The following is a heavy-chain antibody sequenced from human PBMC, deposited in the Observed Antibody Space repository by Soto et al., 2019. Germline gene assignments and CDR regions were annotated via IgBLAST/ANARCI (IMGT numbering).Heavy chain of an antibody. CDR2: INHSGST. D-gene: IGHD2-15*01. Sequence: SETLSLTCAVYGGSFRGYYCSWIRQPPGKGLEWIGEINHSGSTNYNPSLKSRVTISVDTSKNQFSLKLSSVTAADTAVYYCARVRVGGYCSGGSCYSENPYYYGMDVWGQGTTVTVSS. CDR3: ARVRVGGYCSGGSCYSENPYYYGMDV. J-gene: IGHJ6*02. CDR1: GGSFRGYY. V-gene: IGHV4-34*01.